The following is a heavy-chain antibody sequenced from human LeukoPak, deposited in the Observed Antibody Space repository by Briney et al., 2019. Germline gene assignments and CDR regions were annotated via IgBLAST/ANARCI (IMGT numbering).Heavy chain of an antibody. CDR3: ASNGYYSQDY. J-gene: IGHJ4*02. Sequence: SETLSLTCTVSGGSIRSNNWWSWVRQPPGKEQEWIGEIYHSGSTNYNPSLKSRVTISVDKSKNQFSLKLSSVTAADTAVYYCASNGYYSQDYWGQGTPVTVSS. D-gene: IGHD2-15*01. V-gene: IGHV4-4*02. CDR2: IYHSGST. CDR1: GGSIRSNNW.